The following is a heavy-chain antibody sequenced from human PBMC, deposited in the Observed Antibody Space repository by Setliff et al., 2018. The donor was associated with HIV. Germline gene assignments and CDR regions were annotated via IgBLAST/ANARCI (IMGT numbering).Heavy chain of an antibody. CDR2: IWYDGGTK. V-gene: IGHV3-30*19. J-gene: IGHJ3*02. D-gene: IGHD4-4*01. CDR1: GFPFSVHG. CDR3: VRDLTTIVTRKVFDI. Sequence: AGGSLRLSCEASGFPFSVHGMHWVRQSPGKGLEWLAVIWYDGGTKYYADSVKGRFTISRDNSKNTLYVQMNSLRADDTAIYYCVRDLTTIVTRKVFDIWGQGTMVTVSS.